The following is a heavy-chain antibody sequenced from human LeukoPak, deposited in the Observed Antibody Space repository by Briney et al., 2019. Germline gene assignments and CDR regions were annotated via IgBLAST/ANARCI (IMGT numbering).Heavy chain of an antibody. V-gene: IGHV3-23*01. CDR2: ISGSGGST. CDR3: AKGSRLITGCPCDY. CDR1: GITFSSHA. D-gene: IGHD3-10*01. J-gene: IGHJ4*02. Sequence: GGSLRLSCAASGITFSSHAMSWVRQAPGKGLEWVSVISGSGGSTDYADSVKGRFTISRDNSKNTLYLQMNSLRAEDTAVYYCAKGSRLITGCPCDYWGQGTLVTVSS.